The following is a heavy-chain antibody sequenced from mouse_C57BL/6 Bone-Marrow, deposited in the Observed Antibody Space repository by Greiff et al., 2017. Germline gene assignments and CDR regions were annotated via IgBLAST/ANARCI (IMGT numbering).Heavy chain of an antibody. J-gene: IGHJ1*03. CDR1: GFTFSDYY. CDR3: ARQPYDSNYEWYFDV. V-gene: IGHV5-12*01. Sequence: EVQGVESGGGLVQPGGSLKLSCAASGFTFSDYYMYWVRQTPEKRLEWVAYISNGGGSTYYPDTVKGRFTISRDNAKNTLYLQMSRLKSEDTAMYYCARQPYDSNYEWYFDVWGTGTTVTVSS. CDR2: ISNGGGST. D-gene: IGHD2-5*01.